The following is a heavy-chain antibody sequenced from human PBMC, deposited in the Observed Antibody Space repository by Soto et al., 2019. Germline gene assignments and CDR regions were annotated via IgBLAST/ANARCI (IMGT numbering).Heavy chain of an antibody. V-gene: IGHV3-66*01. CDR2: IYSGGNT. CDR3: AGAYYDSNLGS. J-gene: IGHJ5*01. D-gene: IGHD3-22*01. Sequence: PGGSLRLSCAASGFTISRTKMSWVRQAPGKGLEWVSFIYSGGNTYYADSVKGRFTISRDTSKNSVYLQMNSLRGEDTAVYFCAGAYYDSNLGSWGQGTLVTVSS. CDR1: GFTISRTK.